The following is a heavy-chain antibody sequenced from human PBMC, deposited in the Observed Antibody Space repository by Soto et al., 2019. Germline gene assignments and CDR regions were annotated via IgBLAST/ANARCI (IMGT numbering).Heavy chain of an antibody. D-gene: IGHD1-26*01. V-gene: IGHV3-30-3*01. J-gene: IGHJ6*02. CDR1: GFTFSSYA. Sequence: QVQLVESGGGVVQPGRSLRLSCAASGFTFSSYAMHWVRQAPGKGLEWVAVISYDGSNKYYADSVKGRFTISRDNSKNTLYLQMNSLRAEDTAVYYCASDLVRDSQWDGMDVWGQGTTVTVSS. CDR3: ASDLVRDSQWDGMDV. CDR2: ISYDGSNK.